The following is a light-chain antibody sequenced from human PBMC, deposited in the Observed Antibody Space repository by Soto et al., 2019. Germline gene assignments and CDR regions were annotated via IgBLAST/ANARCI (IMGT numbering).Light chain of an antibody. V-gene: IGLV1-40*01. CDR2: GEN. CDR1: SSNIGAGYD. J-gene: IGLJ3*02. CDR3: ATWDDGLNGPV. Sequence: QSVLTQPPSVSGAPGQRVTISCTGSSSNIGAGYDVHWYQQLPGTAPKLLIYGENKRPSGVPARFSVSRSGTSASLAVSGLQSEDEAEYTCATWDDGLNGPVLGGGTKLTVL.